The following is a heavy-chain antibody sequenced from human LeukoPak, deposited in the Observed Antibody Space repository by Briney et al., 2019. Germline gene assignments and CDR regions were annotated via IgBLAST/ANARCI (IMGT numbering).Heavy chain of an antibody. CDR3: ARHVETYFDY. J-gene: IGHJ4*02. Sequence: GGSLRLSCAASGFTFSSYWMTWVRQAPGNGLEWVANIKHDGSEKFYVDSVRGRFTISRDNAKNSLYLQMNSLRAEDTAVYYCARHVETYFDYWGQGTLVTISS. CDR1: GFTFSSYW. CDR2: IKHDGSEK. D-gene: IGHD3-10*02. V-gene: IGHV3-7*01.